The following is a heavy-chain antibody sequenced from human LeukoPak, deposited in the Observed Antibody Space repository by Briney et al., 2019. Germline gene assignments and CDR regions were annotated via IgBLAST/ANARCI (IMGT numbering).Heavy chain of an antibody. V-gene: IGHV3-48*03. D-gene: IGHD1-26*01. J-gene: IGHJ4*02. CDR3: ARDQTSWYSGSYPLFDY. CDR2: ISSSGSTI. CDR1: GFTFSSYE. Sequence: PGGSLRLSCAASGFTFSSYEMNWVRHAPGEGLWRVSYISSSGSTIYYADSVKGRFTISRDNAKNSLYLQMNSLRAEDTAVYYCARDQTSWYSGSYPLFDYWGQGTLVTVSS.